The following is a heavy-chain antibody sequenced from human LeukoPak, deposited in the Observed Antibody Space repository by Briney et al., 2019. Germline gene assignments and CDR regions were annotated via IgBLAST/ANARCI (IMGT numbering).Heavy chain of an antibody. D-gene: IGHD6-19*01. J-gene: IGHJ4*02. Sequence: ASVKVSCKASGYTFTSYYMHWVRQAPGQGLEWMGIINLSGGSTSYAQKFQGRVTMTRDTSTSTVYMELSSLRSEDTAVYYCARGSPGIVVADDFDYWGQGTLVTVSS. CDR1: GYTFTSYY. CDR2: INLSGGST. V-gene: IGHV1-46*01. CDR3: ARGSPGIVVADDFDY.